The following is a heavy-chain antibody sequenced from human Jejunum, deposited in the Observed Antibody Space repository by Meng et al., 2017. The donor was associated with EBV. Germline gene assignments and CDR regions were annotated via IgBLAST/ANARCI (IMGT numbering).Heavy chain of an antibody. CDR1: GFTLSYHW. J-gene: IGHJ4*02. Sequence: VQVVGSGGGLVQPGVSRRPSFAALGFTLSYHWFHWVRQAPGEGLMWGSRINPDGRTINYGDSVKGRFTISRDNAKNTVYLQMNSLRAEDTAVYYCTRAGYYRFDYWGQGALVTVSS. CDR3: TRAGYYRFDY. CDR2: INPDGRTI. D-gene: IGHD1-26*01. V-gene: IGHV3-74*01.